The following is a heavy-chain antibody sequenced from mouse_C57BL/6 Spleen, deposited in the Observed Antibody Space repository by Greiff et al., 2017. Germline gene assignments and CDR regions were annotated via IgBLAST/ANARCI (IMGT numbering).Heavy chain of an antibody. V-gene: IGHV5-6*01. CDR1: GFTFSSYG. CDR3: ARQEITTVIFDY. CDR2: ISSGGSYT. Sequence: EVKLVESGGDLVKPGGSLKLSCAASGFTFSSYGMSWVRQTPDKRLEWVATISSGGSYTYYPDSVKGRFTISRDNAKNTLYLQMSSLKSEDTAMYYCARQEITTVIFDYWGQGTTLTVSS. J-gene: IGHJ2*01. D-gene: IGHD1-1*01.